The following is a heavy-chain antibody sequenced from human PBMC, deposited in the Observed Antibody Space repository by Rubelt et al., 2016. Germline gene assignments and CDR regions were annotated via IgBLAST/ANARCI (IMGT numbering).Heavy chain of an antibody. CDR2: IRQDGNEK. J-gene: IGHJ4*02. V-gene: IGHV3-7*01. CDR1: GFTFGTYW. CDR3: ARVGYSSGWIRN. Sequence: GGGLVQPGGSLRLSCAASGFTFGTYWMTWVRQPPGKGLEWVTNIRQDGNEKHYVDSVKGRFTISRDNSKNTVYLQLNSLRAEDTAIYYCARVGYSSGWIRNWGQGTLVTVSS. D-gene: IGHD6-19*01.